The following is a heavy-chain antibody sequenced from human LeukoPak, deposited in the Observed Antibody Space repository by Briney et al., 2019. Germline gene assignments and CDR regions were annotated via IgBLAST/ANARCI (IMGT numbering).Heavy chain of an antibody. V-gene: IGHV4-39*07. Sequence: SETLSLTCTVSGGSVSSSSYYWGWIRQPPGKGLEWIGTIYYSGSTYYNPSLKSRLTISVDTSKNQFSLKLSSVTAADTAVYYCARDQGIAVAGTLQYYYGMDVWGQGTTVTVSS. CDR3: ARDQGIAVAGTLQYYYGMDV. D-gene: IGHD6-19*01. CDR2: IYYSGST. CDR1: GGSVSSSSYY. J-gene: IGHJ6*02.